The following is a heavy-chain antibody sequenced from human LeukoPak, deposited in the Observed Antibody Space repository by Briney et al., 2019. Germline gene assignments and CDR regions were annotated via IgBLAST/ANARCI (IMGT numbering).Heavy chain of an antibody. CDR1: GYTFTRYY. J-gene: IGHJ4*02. Sequence: ASVKVSCKTSGYTFTRYYMNWVRQAPGQGLEWMGIINPSIGSTSYAQKFQGRVTMTRDTSTSTAYMELSSLRSEDTAVYYCARDTGAVPDYWGQGTLVTVSS. CDR3: ARDTGAVPDY. CDR2: INPSIGST. D-gene: IGHD1-14*01. V-gene: IGHV1-46*01.